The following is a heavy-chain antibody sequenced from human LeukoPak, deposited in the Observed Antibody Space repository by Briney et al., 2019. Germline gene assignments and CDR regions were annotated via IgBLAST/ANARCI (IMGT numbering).Heavy chain of an antibody. CDR1: GYTFTSYD. V-gene: IGHV1-8*01. CDR2: MNPNSGNT. CDR3: ARGSRRKSGYYYNFDY. J-gene: IGHJ4*02. D-gene: IGHD3-22*01. Sequence: ASVKVSCKASGYTFTSYDINCVRQATGQGLEWMGWMNPNSGNTGYAQKFQGRVTMTRNTSISTDYMELSSLRSEDTAVYYCARGSRRKSGYYYNFDYWGQGTLVTVSS.